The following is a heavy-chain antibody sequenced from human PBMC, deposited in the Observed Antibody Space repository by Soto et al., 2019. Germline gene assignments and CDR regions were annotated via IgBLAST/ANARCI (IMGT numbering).Heavy chain of an antibody. CDR2: ISGSGDYT. CDR3: AKNRGLQYYFDY. V-gene: IGHV3-23*01. Sequence: EVQLLESGGGLVQPGGSLRLSCAASGFTFDSYAMNWVRQAPGKGLEWVLTISGSGDYTYYADSVKGRFTISRDNSKNMMYLQMNSLRADDTAVYYCAKNRGLQYYFDYWGQGTLVTVSS. J-gene: IGHJ4*02. CDR1: GFTFDSYA.